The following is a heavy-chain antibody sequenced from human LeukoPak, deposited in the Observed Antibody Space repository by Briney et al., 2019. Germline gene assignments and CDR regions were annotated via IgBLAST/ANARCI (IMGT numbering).Heavy chain of an antibody. CDR2: ISYDGSNK. V-gene: IGHV3-30-3*01. CDR1: VFTSSVYA. D-gene: IGHD6-19*01. J-gene: IGHJ6*02. Sequence: GGSLRLSCAASVFTSSVYAMHCGCEAPGKGLECVAVISYDGSNKYYADSVKGRFTISRDNSKNTLYLQMNSLRAEDTAVYYCAREGSSSGWYGYYGMDVWGQGTTVTVSS. CDR3: AREGSSSGWYGYYGMDV.